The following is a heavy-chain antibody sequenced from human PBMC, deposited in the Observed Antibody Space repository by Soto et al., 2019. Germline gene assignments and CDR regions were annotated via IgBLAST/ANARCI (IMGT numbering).Heavy chain of an antibody. Sequence: GGSLRLSCTASGFIFNDYAMHWVRQTPGKGLEWVSGISCSGNSVGYADSVRGRFTTSRDNAENSLYLQMNSLRPEDTAVYYCAKDMKRAAAGSSSYLYNGMDVWGQGTTVTVSS. V-gene: IGHV3-9*01. CDR3: AKDMKRAAAGSSSYLYNGMDV. D-gene: IGHD6-13*01. CDR2: ISCSGNSV. J-gene: IGHJ6*02. CDR1: GFIFNDYA.